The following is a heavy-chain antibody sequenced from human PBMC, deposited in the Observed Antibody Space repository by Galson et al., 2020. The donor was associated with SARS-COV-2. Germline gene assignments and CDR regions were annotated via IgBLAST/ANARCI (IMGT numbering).Heavy chain of an antibody. CDR3: ARDREYRYGPLDH. D-gene: IGHD5-18*01. Sequence: ASVKVSCKASGYTFSSYYIQWVRQAPGQGLEWMGIMNPSGGSKNYAQKFQGRVTMTRDTSTSTVYMELSSLRSEDTAVYYGARDREYRYGPLDHWGQGTLVTVPS. J-gene: IGHJ4*02. CDR1: GYTFSSYY. CDR2: MNPSGGSK. V-gene: IGHV1-46*01.